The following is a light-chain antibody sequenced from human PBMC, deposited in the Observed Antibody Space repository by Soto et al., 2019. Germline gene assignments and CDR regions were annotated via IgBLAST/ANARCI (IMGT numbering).Light chain of an antibody. CDR1: SSDIGAFNY. CDR3: SSYTTSNIFI. Sequence: QSVLTQPASVSGSPGQSITISCTGSSSDIGAFNYVAWYQQHPGKAPKLIIHGVTNRPSGVSSRFSGSKSDYTASLTISGLQAEDEADYYCSSYTTSNIFIFGSGTKLTVL. J-gene: IGLJ1*01. CDR2: GVT. V-gene: IGLV2-14*01.